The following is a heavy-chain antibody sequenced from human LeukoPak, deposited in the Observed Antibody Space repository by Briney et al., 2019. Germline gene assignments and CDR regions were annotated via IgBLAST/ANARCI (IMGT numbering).Heavy chain of an antibody. V-gene: IGHV3-9*01. CDR1: GFTFDDYA. Sequence: PGGSLRLSCAASGFTFDDYAMHWVRQAPGKGLEWVSGISWRSDSVDYAESVKGRFTISRDNAKNSLYLQMNSLRADDTALYYCAKDWSYGGNSWKYFGSWGRGILVTVSS. CDR2: ISWRSDSV. D-gene: IGHD4-23*01. J-gene: IGHJ4*02. CDR3: AKDWSYGGNSWKYFGS.